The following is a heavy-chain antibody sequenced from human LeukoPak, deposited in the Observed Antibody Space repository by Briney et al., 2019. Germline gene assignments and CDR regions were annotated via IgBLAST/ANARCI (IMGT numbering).Heavy chain of an antibody. Sequence: KTGGSLRLSCAASGFTFSSYNMNWVRQAPGKGLEWVSSISSSSSYIYYADSVKGRFTISRDNAKNSLYLQMNSLRAEDTAVYYCARAPPFAYYYDSSGYYSGHFDYWGQGTLVTVSS. J-gene: IGHJ4*02. D-gene: IGHD3-22*01. V-gene: IGHV3-21*01. CDR2: ISSSSSYI. CDR1: GFTFSSYN. CDR3: ARAPPFAYYYDSSGYYSGHFDY.